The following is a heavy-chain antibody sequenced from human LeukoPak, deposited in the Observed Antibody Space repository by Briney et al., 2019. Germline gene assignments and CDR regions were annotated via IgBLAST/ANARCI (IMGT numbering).Heavy chain of an antibody. CDR3: AKGGYGSGSYYNGRYFDY. D-gene: IGHD3-10*01. Sequence: PGRSLRLSCAASGFTFSSYGMHWVRQAPGKGLEWVAVIWYDGSNKYYADSVKGRFTISRDNPKNTLYLQMNSLRAEDTAVYYCAKGGYGSGSYYNGRYFDYWGQGTLVTVSS. CDR2: IWYDGSNK. CDR1: GFTFSSYG. J-gene: IGHJ4*02. V-gene: IGHV3-33*06.